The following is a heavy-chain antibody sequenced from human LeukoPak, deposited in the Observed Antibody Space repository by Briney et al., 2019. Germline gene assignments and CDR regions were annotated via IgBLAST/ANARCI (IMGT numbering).Heavy chain of an antibody. J-gene: IGHJ5*02. D-gene: IGHD5-12*01. Sequence: GGSLRLSCAASGFTVSSNYMSWVRQAPGEGLEWVSYISSSGSTIYYADSVKGRFTISRDNAKNSLYLQMNSLRAEDTAVYYCARDSGYDSGWFDPWGQGTLVIVSS. CDR2: ISSSGSTI. CDR3: ARDSGYDSGWFDP. V-gene: IGHV3-11*04. CDR1: GFTVSSNY.